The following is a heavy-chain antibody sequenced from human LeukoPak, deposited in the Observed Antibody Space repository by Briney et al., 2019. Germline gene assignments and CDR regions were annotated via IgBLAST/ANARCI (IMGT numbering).Heavy chain of an antibody. V-gene: IGHV3-53*01. CDR2: IYSGGST. J-gene: IGHJ4*02. D-gene: IGHD3-3*01. CDR3: ARVMKEWLCPDY. CDR1: GFIVSSNY. Sequence: PGGSLRLSCAASGFIVSSNYMSWVRQAPGKGLELVSLIYSGGSTYYADSVKGRFTISRDISKNTVYSQMNSLRAEDTAVYYCARVMKEWLCPDYWGQGSLVTVSS.